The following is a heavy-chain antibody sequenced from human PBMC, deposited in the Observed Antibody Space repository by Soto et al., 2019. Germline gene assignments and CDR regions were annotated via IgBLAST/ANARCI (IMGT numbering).Heavy chain of an antibody. CDR2: IKPIFGTT. J-gene: IGHJ4*02. V-gene: IGHV1-69*13. CDR3: SREPPEGFRFDY. Sequence: SVKVSCKASGGTFSSYAITWVRQAPGQGLEWMGTIKPIFGTTNYAQRFQGRVTVSADESTGTAYMELSSLRSEDTAVYYCSREPPEGFRFDYWGQGTPVTVSS. CDR1: GGTFSSYA.